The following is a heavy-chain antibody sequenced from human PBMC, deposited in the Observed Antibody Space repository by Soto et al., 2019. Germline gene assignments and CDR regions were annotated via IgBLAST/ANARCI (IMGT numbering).Heavy chain of an antibody. CDR1: GGSISSYY. V-gene: IGHV4-59*01. D-gene: IGHD6-19*01. Sequence: SETLSLTCTVSGGSISSYYWSWIRQPPGKGLEWIGYIYYSGSTNYNPSLKSRVTISVDTSKNQFSLKLSSVTAADTAVYYCARVLRASSGWYEIPRMMYYFDYWGQGTLVTVSS. J-gene: IGHJ4*02. CDR2: IYYSGST. CDR3: ARVLRASSGWYEIPRMMYYFDY.